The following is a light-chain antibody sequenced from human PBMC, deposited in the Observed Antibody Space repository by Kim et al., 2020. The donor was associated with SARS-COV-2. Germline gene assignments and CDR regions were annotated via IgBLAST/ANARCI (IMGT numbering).Light chain of an antibody. CDR3: QQNYITPCT. V-gene: IGKV1-39*01. Sequence: DIQMTQSPSSLSASVGDRVTITCRTTQSISSHLNWYQQKPGRAPKILISAASTLQGGVPSRFSGSGSETDFTLTISSLQPEDFATYFCQQNYITPCTFGPGTKVDIK. CDR2: AAS. CDR1: QSISSH. J-gene: IGKJ3*01.